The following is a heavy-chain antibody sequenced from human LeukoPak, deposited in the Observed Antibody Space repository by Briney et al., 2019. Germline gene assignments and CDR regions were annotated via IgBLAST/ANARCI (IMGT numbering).Heavy chain of an antibody. Sequence: GGSLRLSCAASGFTFTTYWLSWVRQAPGKGPEWVANINQDGSIKYFGDSVKGRFTISRDNAKNSLYLQVNSLRAEDMALYYCARIGYSSSSFDYWGHGTLVTVS. CDR2: INQDGSIK. V-gene: IGHV3-7*01. J-gene: IGHJ4*01. CDR1: GFTFTTYW. D-gene: IGHD6-6*01. CDR3: ARIGYSSSSFDY.